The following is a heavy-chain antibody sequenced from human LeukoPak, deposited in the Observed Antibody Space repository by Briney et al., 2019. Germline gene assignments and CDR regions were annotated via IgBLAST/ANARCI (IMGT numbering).Heavy chain of an antibody. CDR2: ISTNGETT. CDR1: GFPFNTHF. V-gene: IGHV3-64D*06. CDR3: VKDLSGTWSFDY. D-gene: IGHD1-26*01. J-gene: IGHJ4*02. Sequence: GGSLRLSCSASGFPFNTHFMHWVRQPPGKALEYVSTISTNGETTFYADSVTGRFTISRDNSQNTLYLQMSSLRPDDTAVYYCVKDLSGTWSFDYWGQGTLVTVSS.